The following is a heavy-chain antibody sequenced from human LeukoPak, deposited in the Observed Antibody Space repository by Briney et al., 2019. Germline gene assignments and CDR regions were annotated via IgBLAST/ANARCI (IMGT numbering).Heavy chain of an antibody. Sequence: ASVKVSCKASGYTFTGYYMLWVRQAPGQGLEWMGWINPNSGGTNYAQKFQGRVTMTRDTSISTAYMELSRLRSDDTAVYYCARLYYGSGNLYDYYYMDVWGKGTTVTVSS. J-gene: IGHJ6*03. CDR1: GYTFTGYY. CDR3: ARLYYGSGNLYDYYYMDV. D-gene: IGHD3-10*01. V-gene: IGHV1-2*02. CDR2: INPNSGGT.